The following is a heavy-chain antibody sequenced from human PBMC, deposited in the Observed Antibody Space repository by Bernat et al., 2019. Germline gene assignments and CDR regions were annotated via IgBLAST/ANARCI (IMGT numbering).Heavy chain of an antibody. V-gene: IGHV3-74*01. J-gene: IGHJ4*02. D-gene: IGHD5/OR15-5a*01. Sequence: EVKLVESGGGLIQPGGSLRLSCAASGFTFSGDWMHWVRQVPGKGLVWVSRINGDGTITDYAVSVKGRVTISRDNAKNTLYLQMNSLRVEDTAVYYCVRSVSGAAGFFDYWGPGSLVTVSS. CDR3: VRSVSGAAGFFDY. CDR1: GFTFSGDW. CDR2: INGDGTIT.